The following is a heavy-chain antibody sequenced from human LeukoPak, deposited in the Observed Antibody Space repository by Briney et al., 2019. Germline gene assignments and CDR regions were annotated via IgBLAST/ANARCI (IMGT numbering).Heavy chain of an antibody. CDR3: ASHSSGWYYFDY. CDR1: GGSISSSSYY. Sequence: SETLSLTCTVSGGSISSSSYYWGWIRQPPGKGLEWIGSIYYSGSTYYNPSLKSRVTISVDTSKNQFSLKLSSVTAADTAVYYCASHSSGWYYFDYWDQGTLVTVSS. D-gene: IGHD6-19*01. V-gene: IGHV4-39*01. CDR2: IYYSGST. J-gene: IGHJ4*02.